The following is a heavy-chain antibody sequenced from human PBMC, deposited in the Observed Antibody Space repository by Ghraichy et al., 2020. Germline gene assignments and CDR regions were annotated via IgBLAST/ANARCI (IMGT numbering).Heavy chain of an antibody. J-gene: IGHJ6*02. V-gene: IGHV1-8*01. CDR2: MNPNSGNT. CDR3: ARVGDYDYGETFYYYYYGMDV. CDR1: GYTFTSYD. Sequence: ASVKVSCKASGYTFTSYDINWVRQATGQGLEWMGWMNPNSGNTGYAQKFQGRVTMTRNTSISTAYMELSSLRSEDTAVYYCARVGDYDYGETFYYYYYGMDVWGQGTTVTVSS. D-gene: IGHD4-17*01.